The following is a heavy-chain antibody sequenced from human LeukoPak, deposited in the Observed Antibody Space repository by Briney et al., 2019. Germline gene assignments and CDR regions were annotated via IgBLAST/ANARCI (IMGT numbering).Heavy chain of an antibody. D-gene: IGHD3-10*01. CDR2: IHYTGST. Sequence: SETLSLTCTVSGGSISSYYWSWIRQPPRKGLEWIGYIHYTGSTNYNPSLKSRVTISVDTSKNQFSLKLSSVTAADTAVYYCARMWSGRQKYYYYMDVWGKGTTVTISS. V-gene: IGHV4-59*01. CDR1: GGSISSYY. J-gene: IGHJ6*03. CDR3: ARMWSGRQKYYYYMDV.